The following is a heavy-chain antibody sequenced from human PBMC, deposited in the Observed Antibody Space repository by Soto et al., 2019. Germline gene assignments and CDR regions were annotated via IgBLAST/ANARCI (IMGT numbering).Heavy chain of an antibody. CDR3: AKEQSGSSRTVVVVAGYFPRVTYFDY. CDR1: GFTFSSYA. D-gene: IGHD2-15*01. Sequence: EVQLLESGGGLVQPGGSLRLSCAASGFTFSSYAMSWVRQAPGKGLEWVSAISGSGGSTYYADSVKGRFTISRDNSKNRLYLQKTSLRAEDTGIYDCAKEQSGSSRTVVVVAGYFPRVTYFDYWGQGTLVTVSS. CDR2: ISGSGGST. V-gene: IGHV3-23*01. J-gene: IGHJ4*02.